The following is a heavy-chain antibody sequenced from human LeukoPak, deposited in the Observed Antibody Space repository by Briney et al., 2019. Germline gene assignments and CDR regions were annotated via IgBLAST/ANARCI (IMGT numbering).Heavy chain of an antibody. J-gene: IGHJ4*02. Sequence: KPSETLSLTCTVSGGSISNYYWSWVRQPPGKGLEWIGYIYYSGSTKYNPSLKSRVTISIDTSKNQFSLKPSSVTAADTAVYYCARQGGCSSTSCYSPLFDYWGQGTLVTVSS. CDR1: GGSISNYY. V-gene: IGHV4-59*08. CDR3: ARQGGCSSTSCYSPLFDY. D-gene: IGHD2-2*01. CDR2: IYYSGST.